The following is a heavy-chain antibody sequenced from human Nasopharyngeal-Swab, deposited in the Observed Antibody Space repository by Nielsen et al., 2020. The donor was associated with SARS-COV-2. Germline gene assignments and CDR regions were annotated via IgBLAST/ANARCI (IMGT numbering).Heavy chain of an antibody. CDR3: ARALSYDFWSGSQRFDP. Sequence: GSLRLSCTVSGGSISSYYWSWIRQPPGKGLEWIGYIYYSGSTNYNPSLKSRVTISVDTSKNQFSLKLSSVTAADTAVYYCARALSYDFWSGSQRFDPWGQGTLVTVSS. CDR1: GGSISSYY. V-gene: IGHV4-59*01. CDR2: IYYSGST. J-gene: IGHJ5*02. D-gene: IGHD3-3*01.